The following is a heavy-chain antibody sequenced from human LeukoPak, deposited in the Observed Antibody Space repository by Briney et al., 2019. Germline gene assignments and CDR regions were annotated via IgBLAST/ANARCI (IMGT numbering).Heavy chain of an antibody. D-gene: IGHD3-16*02. CDR2: ISSSSSNI. CDR1: GFTFSNYN. V-gene: IGHV3-48*01. J-gene: IGHJ4*02. Sequence: GGSLRLSCAASGFTFSNYNMNWVRQAPGEGLERVSFISSSSSNIYYADSVKGRFTISRDNAKNSLYLQINSLRAEDTAVYFCASAMSGSYRYWGQGTLVTVSS. CDR3: ASAMSGSYRY.